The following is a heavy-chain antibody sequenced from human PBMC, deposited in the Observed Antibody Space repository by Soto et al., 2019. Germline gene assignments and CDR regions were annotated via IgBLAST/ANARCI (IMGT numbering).Heavy chain of an antibody. V-gene: IGHV4-4*02. J-gene: IGHJ4*02. Sequence: QVQLQESGPGLVRPSGTLSLTCAVSGDSINSNYCWTWVRQPPGKGLEWIAEIYYSGGTSYNPSLKSRVTISMDKTKHQFSPNLTSVTAADTAMYYCARDTGWGLGYWGQGTLVTVSS. CDR1: GDSINSNYC. CDR2: IYYSGGT. CDR3: ARDTGWGLGY. D-gene: IGHD6-19*01.